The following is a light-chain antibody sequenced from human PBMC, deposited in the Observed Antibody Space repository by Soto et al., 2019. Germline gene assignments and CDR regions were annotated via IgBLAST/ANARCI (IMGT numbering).Light chain of an antibody. Sequence: EILLTQSPGTLSLSPGERATLSCRASQSVVSTYVAWYQQTPGQAPRLLIYGASNRATGIPDRFSVSGSGTEFTLTISSLQPEDFATYYCQQANSFPWTFGQGTKVDIK. CDR2: GAS. CDR3: QQANSFPWT. J-gene: IGKJ1*01. CDR1: QSVVSTY. V-gene: IGKV3-20*01.